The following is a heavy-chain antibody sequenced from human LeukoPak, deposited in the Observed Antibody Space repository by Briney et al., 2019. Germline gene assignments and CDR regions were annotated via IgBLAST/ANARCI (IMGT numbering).Heavy chain of an antibody. CDR1: GGSFSGYY. J-gene: IGHJ5*02. V-gene: IGHV4-34*01. D-gene: IGHD3-16*02. CDR3: ARNYVWGSYRYTHP. CDR2: INHSGST. Sequence: PSETLSLTCAVYGGSFSGYYWSWLRQPPGKGLEWIGEINHSGSTNYNPSLKSRVTISVDTSKNQCSLKLGSVTAADTAVYYCARNYVWGSYRYTHPWGQGTLVTVSS.